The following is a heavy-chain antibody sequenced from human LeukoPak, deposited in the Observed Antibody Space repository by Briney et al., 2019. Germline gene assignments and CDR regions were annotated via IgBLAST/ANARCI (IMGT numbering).Heavy chain of an antibody. CDR2: IKRDGSEK. CDR3: SKNGGGQGDLGSGSPH. D-gene: IGHD3-10*01. V-gene: IGHV3-7*01. Sequence: PGGSLRLSCAASGFSFSSYWMSWVRQAPGKGLEWVANIKRDGSEKYYVDSVKGRFTISRDNAKNSLYLQMNSLRAEDTAVYYWSKNGGGQGDLGSGSPHWGQGTLVTVSS. CDR1: GFSFSSYW. J-gene: IGHJ4*02.